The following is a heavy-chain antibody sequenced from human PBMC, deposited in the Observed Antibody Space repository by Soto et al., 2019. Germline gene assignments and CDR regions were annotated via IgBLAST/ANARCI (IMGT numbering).Heavy chain of an antibody. J-gene: IGHJ4*02. V-gene: IGHV1-69*13. CDR3: ARAEDSRGYPYYFDY. D-gene: IGHD3-22*01. Sequence: ASVKVSCKASGGTFSSYAINWVRQAPGQGLEWMGAIIPIFGTANYAQKFQGRVTITADESTSTAYMELSSLRSEDTAVYYCARAEDSRGYPYYFDYWGPGTLVTVSS. CDR1: GGTFSSYA. CDR2: IIPIFGTA.